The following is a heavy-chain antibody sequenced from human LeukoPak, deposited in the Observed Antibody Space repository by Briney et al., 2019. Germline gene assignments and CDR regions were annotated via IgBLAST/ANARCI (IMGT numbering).Heavy chain of an antibody. J-gene: IGHJ4*02. CDR3: ARVGYSSGWYFDY. V-gene: IGHV3-21*01. D-gene: IGHD6-19*01. Sequence: PGGSLRLSCAASGFTFSSYSMNWVRQAPGKGLEWLSSISSSSSYIYYADSVKGRFTISRENAKNSLYLQMNSLRAGDTAVYYCARVGYSSGWYFDYWGQGTLVTVSS. CDR1: GFTFSSYS. CDR2: ISSSSSYI.